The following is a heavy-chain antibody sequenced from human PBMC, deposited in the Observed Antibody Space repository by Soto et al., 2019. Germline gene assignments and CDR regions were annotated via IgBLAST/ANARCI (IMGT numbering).Heavy chain of an antibody. CDR1: GFTFSYDV. CDR3: AKDRTGYPYGPFDH. V-gene: IGHV3-23*01. CDR2: ISGSGGST. D-gene: IGHD5-18*01. J-gene: IGHJ4*02. Sequence: EVQLLESGGALVQPGGSLRLSCAASGFTFSYDVMNWVRQAPGKGLEWVSGISGSGGSTYYADSVKGRFTISRDNSKKNVYLQVNSLIDGDTAVDYCAKDRTGYPYGPFDHWGQGKLVTVSS.